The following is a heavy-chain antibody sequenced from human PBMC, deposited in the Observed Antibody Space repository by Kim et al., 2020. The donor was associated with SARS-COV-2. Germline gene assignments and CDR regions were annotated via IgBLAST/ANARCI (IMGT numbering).Heavy chain of an antibody. CDR1: GFTFSSYG. CDR3: ARDGRLLWLGELLYQRYYSMDI. Sequence: GGSLRLSCAASGFTFSSYGMSWVRQAPGKGLEWVANIKQDGSEKYYVDSVKGRFTISRDNTKNSLSLQMNSLRAEDTAVYYCARDGRLLWLGELLYQRYYSMDIWGAGNTGTVSS. V-gene: IGHV3-7*01. J-gene: IGHJ6*04. D-gene: IGHD3-10*01. CDR2: IKQDGSEK.